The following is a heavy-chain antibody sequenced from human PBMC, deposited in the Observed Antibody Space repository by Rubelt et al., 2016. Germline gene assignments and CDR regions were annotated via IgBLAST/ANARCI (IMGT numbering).Heavy chain of an antibody. CDR1: GYTFTSYG. Sequence: GYTFTSYGINWVRQATGQGLEWMGWMNPNSGNTGYAQKFQGRVTMTRNTSISTAYMELSSLRSEDTAVYYCARGRAAAGTKSYDYWGQGTLVTVSS. CDR2: MNPNSGNT. V-gene: IGHV1-8*02. J-gene: IGHJ4*02. D-gene: IGHD6-13*01. CDR3: ARGRAAAGTKSYDY.